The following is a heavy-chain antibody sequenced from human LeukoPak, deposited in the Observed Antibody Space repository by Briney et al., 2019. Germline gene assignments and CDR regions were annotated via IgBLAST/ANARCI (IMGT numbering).Heavy chain of an antibody. CDR3: ARFNDYYGSGSYFFDY. J-gene: IGHJ4*02. V-gene: IGHV4-38-2*01. D-gene: IGHD3-10*01. CDR2: IYQSGST. CDR1: GYSISSAYY. Sequence: SETLSLTCAVSGYSISSAYYWGWIRQTPGKGLEWIGSIYQSGSTYYNPSLKSRVTISEDTSKNQFSLKLSSVTAADTAVYYCARFNDYYGSGSYFFDYWGQGTLVTVYS.